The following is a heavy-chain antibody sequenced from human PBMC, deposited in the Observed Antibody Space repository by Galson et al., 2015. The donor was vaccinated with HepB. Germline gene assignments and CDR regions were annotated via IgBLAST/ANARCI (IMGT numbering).Heavy chain of an antibody. J-gene: IGHJ4*02. CDR1: GFTFSSYS. D-gene: IGHD3-10*01. Sequence: SLRLSCAASGFTFSSYSMNWVRQAPGKGLEWVSSISSSSSYIYYADSVKGRFTISRDNAKNSLYLQMNSLRAEDTAVYYCARDLSYGSGSYYFDYWGQGTLVTVSS. CDR3: ARDLSYGSGSYYFDY. CDR2: ISSSSSYI. V-gene: IGHV3-21*01.